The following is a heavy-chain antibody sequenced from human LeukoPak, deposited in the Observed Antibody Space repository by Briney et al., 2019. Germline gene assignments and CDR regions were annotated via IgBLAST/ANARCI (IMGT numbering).Heavy chain of an antibody. D-gene: IGHD2-2*01. J-gene: IGHJ5*02. CDR1: SGSLSNSY. V-gene: IGHV4-59*08. CDR2: IYYSGST. CDR3: ARGALVPASMIWFDP. Sequence: PSETLSLTCSVSSGSLSNSYWSWIRQPPGKGLEWIGYIYYSGSTNYRSSLKSRVTISLDTSKNQFSLKLRSVTAADTAVYYCARGALVPASMIWFDPWGQGTLVTVSS.